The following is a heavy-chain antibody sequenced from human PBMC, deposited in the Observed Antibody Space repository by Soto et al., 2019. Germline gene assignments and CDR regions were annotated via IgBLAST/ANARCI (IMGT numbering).Heavy chain of an antibody. V-gene: IGHV4-34*01. CDR3: AEGTMVRGVIRY. CDR1: GGSFSGYY. Sequence: SETLSLTCAVYGGSFSGYYWSWIRQPPGKGLEWIGEINHSGSTNYNPSLKSRVTISVDTSKNQFSLKLSSVTAADTAVYYCAEGTMVRGVIRYWGQGTLVTVSS. D-gene: IGHD3-10*01. CDR2: INHSGST. J-gene: IGHJ4*02.